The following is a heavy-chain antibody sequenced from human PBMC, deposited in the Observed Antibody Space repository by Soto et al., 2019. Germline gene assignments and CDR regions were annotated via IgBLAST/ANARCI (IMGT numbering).Heavy chain of an antibody. CDR2: ISYDGSNK. D-gene: IGHD3-16*01. CDR1: GFTFSSYG. Sequence: GGSLRLSCAASGFTFSSYGMHWVRQAPGKGLEWVAVISYDGSNKYYADSVKGRFTISRDNSKNTLYLQMNSLRAEDTAVYYCAKDSGGYYYYYGMDVWGQGTTVTVSS. CDR3: AKDSGGYYYYYGMDV. V-gene: IGHV3-30*18. J-gene: IGHJ6*02.